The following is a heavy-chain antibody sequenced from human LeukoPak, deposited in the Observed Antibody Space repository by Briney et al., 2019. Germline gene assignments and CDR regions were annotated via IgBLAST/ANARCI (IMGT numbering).Heavy chain of an antibody. CDR2: IYYSGST. J-gene: IGHJ3*02. V-gene: IGHV4-30-4*08. CDR3: ARHSFGAFDI. D-gene: IGHD2-21*01. CDR1: GGPISSGDYY. Sequence: QASQTLSLTRTVSGGPISSGDYYGSGIPPPPGKALVWFGYIYYSGSTYYTPSLKSRVTISVVTSKNQFSLKLSSVTAADTAVYYCARHSFGAFDIWGQGTMVTVS.